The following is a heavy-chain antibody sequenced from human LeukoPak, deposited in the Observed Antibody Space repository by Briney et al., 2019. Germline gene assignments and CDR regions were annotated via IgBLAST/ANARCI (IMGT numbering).Heavy chain of an antibody. Sequence: GGSLRLSCAASGFTFSSNWMHWVRQAPGKGLVWVSRINSDGSSTSYADSVKGRFTISRDNAKNTLYLQMNSLRAEYTAVYYCARASGTGTTYVWFDPWGQGTLVTVSS. CDR1: GFTFSSNW. CDR2: INSDGSST. J-gene: IGHJ5*02. V-gene: IGHV3-74*01. CDR3: ARASGTGTTYVWFDP. D-gene: IGHD1-1*01.